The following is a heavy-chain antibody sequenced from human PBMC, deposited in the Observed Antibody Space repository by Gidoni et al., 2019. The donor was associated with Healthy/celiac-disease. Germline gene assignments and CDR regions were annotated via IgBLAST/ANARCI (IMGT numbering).Heavy chain of an antibody. CDR3: AREGVRGGFDY. D-gene: IGHD2-15*01. Sequence: VQLQESGPGLVKPSETLSLTCTVSGGSVSSYYWSWIRQPPGKGLEWIGYIYYSGSTNYNPSLKSRVTISVDTSKNQFSLKLRSVTAADTAVYYCAREGVRGGFDYWGQGTLVTVSS. J-gene: IGHJ4*02. CDR2: IYYSGST. V-gene: IGHV4-59*02. CDR1: GGSVSSYY.